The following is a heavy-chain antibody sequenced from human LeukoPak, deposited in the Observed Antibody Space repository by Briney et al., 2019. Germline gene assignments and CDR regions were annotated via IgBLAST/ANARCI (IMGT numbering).Heavy chain of an antibody. D-gene: IGHD2-15*01. CDR1: GGSFSGYF. CDR3: ARGLYVVVPAATRWFDP. J-gene: IGHJ5*02. Sequence: PGTLSLSCAVSGGSFSGYFLSWVRQPPGTGLEWMGEINHSGSTNYNPSLKSRVTISVDTSKNQLFLKLSTLTAADTAVYYCARGLYVVVPAATRWFDPWGQGTLVTVSS. V-gene: IGHV4-34*01. CDR2: INHSGST.